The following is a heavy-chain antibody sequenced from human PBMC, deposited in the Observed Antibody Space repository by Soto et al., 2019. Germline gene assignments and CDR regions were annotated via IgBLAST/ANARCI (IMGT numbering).Heavy chain of an antibody. CDR3: ARVGACYDVSGQGSNCFDP. D-gene: IGHD3-22*01. CDR1: GGSVNNGDYY. CDR2: IYYDGST. V-gene: IGHV4-30-4*01. J-gene: IGHJ5*02. Sequence: QVQLQESGPGLVKPSETLSLTCTVAGGSVNNGDYYWSWIRQPPGKGLEWTGYIYYDGSTYNNPSLKSRLTISVDTSKNQFSLKLSSVTAADTAMYYCARVGACYDVSGQGSNCFDPWGQATLVTVSS.